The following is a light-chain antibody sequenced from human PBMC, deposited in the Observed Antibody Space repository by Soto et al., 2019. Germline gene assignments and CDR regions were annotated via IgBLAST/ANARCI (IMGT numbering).Light chain of an antibody. CDR2: GAS. CDR1: QSFSNNY. V-gene: IGKV3-20*01. J-gene: IGKJ1*01. CDR3: QQYGSSGT. Sequence: IVFKLSPGTLSLRTGERATLSCRASQSFSNNYLAWYQQNPGQAPRLLIYGASNRATGIPDRFSGSGSGTDFPLTIRRLEHEDFAVYYCQQYGSSGTFGQGTKVDIK.